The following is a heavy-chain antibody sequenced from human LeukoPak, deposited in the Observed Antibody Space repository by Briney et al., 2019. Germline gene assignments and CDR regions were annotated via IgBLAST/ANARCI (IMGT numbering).Heavy chain of an antibody. CDR1: GFDFSDYW. V-gene: IGHV3-48*01. Sequence: GGSLRLSCAASGFDFSDYWMTWVRQAPGKGLEWVSYISSSSSTIYYADSVKGRFTISRDNAKNSLYLQMNSLRAEDTAVYYCASQNPPLVVWFDPWGQGTLVTVSS. CDR2: ISSSSSTI. J-gene: IGHJ5*02. CDR3: ASQNPPLVVWFDP.